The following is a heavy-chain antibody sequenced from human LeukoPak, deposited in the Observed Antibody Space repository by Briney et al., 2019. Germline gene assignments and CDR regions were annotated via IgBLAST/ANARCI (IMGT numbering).Heavy chain of an antibody. CDR3: TRGGSDYHSYKCPF. CDR2: IRSKVYGGTP. CDR1: GFTFGDYA. V-gene: IGHV3-49*04. D-gene: IGHD4-17*01. J-gene: IGHJ4*02. Sequence: GGSLRLSCAASGFTFGDYAMTWVRQAPGKGLEWVGFIRSKVYGGTPEYAASVKGRFTFTRDDYQSIVYLQMSRLKIKGTAVYYCTRGGSDYHSYKCPFWGQGTLVTVSS.